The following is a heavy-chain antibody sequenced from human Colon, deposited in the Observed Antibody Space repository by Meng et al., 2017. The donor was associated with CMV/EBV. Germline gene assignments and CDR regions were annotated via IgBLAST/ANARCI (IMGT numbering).Heavy chain of an antibody. J-gene: IGHJ4*02. CDR1: FSDNG. CDR2: SKSDGTNT. CDR3: ARGWDSSGSEGRQDLAFDH. D-gene: IGHD6-19*01. V-gene: IGHV3-74*01. Sequence: FSDNGRDWVRQTPGKGQGVVARSKSDGTNTHYAGSVKGRFTISRDNPQNTLDLQMNSLGAEDTAVYFCARGWDSSGSEGRQDLAFDHWGQGTLVTVSS.